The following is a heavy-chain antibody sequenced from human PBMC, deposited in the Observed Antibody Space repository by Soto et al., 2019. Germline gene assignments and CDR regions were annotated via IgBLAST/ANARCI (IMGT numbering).Heavy chain of an antibody. D-gene: IGHD3-10*01. CDR2: INHSGST. V-gene: IGHV4-34*01. CDR1: GGSFSGYY. J-gene: IGHJ4*02. CDR3: ARRIYGSGSSFDY. Sequence: PSETLSLTCAVYGGSFSGYYWSWIRQPPGKGLEWIGEINHSGSTNYNPSLKSRVTISIDASHFSLRLSSVTAADTAVYYCARRIYGSGSSFDYWGQGIMVTSPQ.